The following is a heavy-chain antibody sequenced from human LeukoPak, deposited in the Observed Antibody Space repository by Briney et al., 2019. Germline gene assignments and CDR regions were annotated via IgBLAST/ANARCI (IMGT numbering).Heavy chain of an antibody. D-gene: IGHD1-26*01. V-gene: IGHV4-59*01. J-gene: IGHJ4*02. CDR3: ARLGSSTSV. CDR1: GGSISSYY. CDR2: IYYSGST. Sequence: KASETLSLTCTVSGGSISSYYWSWIRQPPGKGLEWIGYIYYSGSTNYNPSLKSRVTIPVDTSKNQFSLKLSSVTAADTAVYYCARLGSSTSVWGQGTLVTVSS.